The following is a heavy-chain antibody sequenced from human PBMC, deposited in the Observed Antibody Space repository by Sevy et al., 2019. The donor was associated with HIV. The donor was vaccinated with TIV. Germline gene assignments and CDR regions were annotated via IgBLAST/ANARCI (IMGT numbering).Heavy chain of an antibody. J-gene: IGHJ5*02. CDR1: GGSISSYY. D-gene: IGHD6-19*01. CDR2: IYTSGST. CDR3: ATQYSSGWYEAGFDP. V-gene: IGHV4-4*07. Sequence: SETLSLTCTVSGGSISSYYWSWIRQPAGKGLEWIGRIYTSGSTNYNPSLKSRVTMSVDTSKNQFSLKLSSVTAADTAVYYCATQYSSGWYEAGFDPWAQGTLVTVSS.